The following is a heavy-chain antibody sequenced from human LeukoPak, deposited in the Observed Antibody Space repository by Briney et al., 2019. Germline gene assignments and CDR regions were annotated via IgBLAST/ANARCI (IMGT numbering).Heavy chain of an antibody. Sequence: PSETLSLTCTVSGVSISSYYWSWIRQPPGKGLEWIGYIYYSGSTNYNPSLKSRVTISVDTSKNQFSLKLSSVTAADTAVYYCARGGDYEYFDYWGQGTLVTVSS. V-gene: IGHV4-59*01. CDR1: GVSISSYY. CDR3: ARGGDYEYFDY. CDR2: IYYSGST. D-gene: IGHD4-17*01. J-gene: IGHJ4*02.